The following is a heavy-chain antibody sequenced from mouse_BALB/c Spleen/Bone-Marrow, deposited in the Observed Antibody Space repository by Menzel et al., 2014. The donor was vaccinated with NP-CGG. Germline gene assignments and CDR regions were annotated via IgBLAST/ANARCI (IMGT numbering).Heavy chain of an antibody. CDR2: INPYNGAT. CDR3: ARYDYYGSSFFDY. J-gene: IGHJ2*01. V-gene: IGHV1-31*01. Sequence: EVQLQESGPELVKPGASVKISCKASGYSFTGYYMHWVKQSHVKSLEWIGRINPYNGATSYNQNFKDKASLTVDKSSSTAYMELHSLTSEDSADYYCARYDYYGSSFFDYWGQGTTLTVSS. D-gene: IGHD1-1*01. CDR1: GYSFTGYY.